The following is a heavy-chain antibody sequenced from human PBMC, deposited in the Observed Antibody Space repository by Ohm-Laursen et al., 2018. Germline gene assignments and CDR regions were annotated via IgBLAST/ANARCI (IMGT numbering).Heavy chain of an antibody. CDR1: GGTFSSYA. Sequence: GSSVKVSCKASGGTFSSYAISWVRQAPGQGLEWMGRIIPILGIANYAQKFQGRVTITADKSTSTAYMELSSLRSEDTAVYYCARGPYSSGWDDWYFDLWGRGTLVTVSS. D-gene: IGHD6-19*01. CDR3: ARGPYSSGWDDWYFDL. J-gene: IGHJ2*01. V-gene: IGHV1-69*04. CDR2: IIPILGIA.